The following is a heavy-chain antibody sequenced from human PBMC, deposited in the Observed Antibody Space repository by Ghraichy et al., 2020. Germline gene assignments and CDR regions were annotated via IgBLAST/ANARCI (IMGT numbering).Heavy chain of an antibody. Sequence: GGSLRLSCAASGFTFSTYGMTWVRQAPGKGLEWVSNIKQDGSETYYVDSVKGRFTISRDDATNSLFLQMNSLRAEDTAVYYCARASKRLPTVSYPNHVDYCAQGTLVTVSS. J-gene: IGHJ4*02. CDR3: ARASKRLPTVSYPNHVDY. CDR2: IKQDGSET. V-gene: IGHV3-7*01. D-gene: IGHD4-11*01. CDR1: GFTFSTYG.